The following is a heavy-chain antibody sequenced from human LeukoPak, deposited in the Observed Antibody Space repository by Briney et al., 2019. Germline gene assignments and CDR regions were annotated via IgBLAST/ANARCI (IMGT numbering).Heavy chain of an antibody. CDR1: GYSFTSYW. CDR3: ARRGYCSGGSCYYFDY. D-gene: IGHD2-15*01. Sequence: GESLKISCKGSGYSFTSYWIGWVRQRPGKGLGWRGSIYPGDSDTRYSPSFQGQVTISADKSISTAYLQWSSLKASDTAMYYCARRGYCSGGSCYYFDYWGQGTLVTVSS. V-gene: IGHV5-51*01. J-gene: IGHJ4*02. CDR2: IYPGDSDT.